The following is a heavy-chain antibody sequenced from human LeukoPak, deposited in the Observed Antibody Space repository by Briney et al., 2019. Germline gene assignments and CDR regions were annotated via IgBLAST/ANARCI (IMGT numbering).Heavy chain of an antibody. J-gene: IGHJ6*02. CDR3: AREGYYYGMDV. CDR1: GGSISSYY. V-gene: IGHV4-59*01. CDR2: IYYSGST. Sequence: SETLSLTCTVAGGSISSYYWSWIRQPPGKGLEWIGYIYYSGSTNYNPSLKSRVTISVDTSKNQFSLKLSSVTAADTAVYYCAREGYYYGMDVWGQGTTVTVSS.